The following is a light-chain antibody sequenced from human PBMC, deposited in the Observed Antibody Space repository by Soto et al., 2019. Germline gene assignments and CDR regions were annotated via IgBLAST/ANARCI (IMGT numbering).Light chain of an antibody. V-gene: IGKV1-5*03. J-gene: IGKJ4*01. Sequence: DIQMTQSPSTLSASVGDRVTITCRASQSISSWLAWYQQKPGKAPKLLIYKASSLESGVPSRFSGSRSWTDFTLTISSLQPDEFATDDCQHYNSYPLTFGVGTKVEIK. CDR2: KAS. CDR3: QHYNSYPLT. CDR1: QSISSW.